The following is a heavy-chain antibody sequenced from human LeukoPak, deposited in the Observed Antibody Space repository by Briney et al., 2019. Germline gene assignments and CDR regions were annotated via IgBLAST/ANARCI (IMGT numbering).Heavy chain of an antibody. V-gene: IGHV3-48*01. CDR3: ARTLYSGNSYYMDV. CDR1: GFTFSSYS. J-gene: IGHJ6*03. Sequence: GGSLRLSCAASGFTFSSYSMNWVRQAPGKGLEWVSYISSSSSTIYNADSVKGRFTISRDNAKNSLYLQMYSLRAEDTAVYYCARTLYSGNSYYMDVWAKGPRSPSP. D-gene: IGHD1-26*01. CDR2: ISSSSSTI.